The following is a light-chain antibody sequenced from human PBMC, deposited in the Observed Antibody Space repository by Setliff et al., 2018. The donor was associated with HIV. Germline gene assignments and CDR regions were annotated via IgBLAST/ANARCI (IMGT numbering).Light chain of an antibody. V-gene: IGLV2-14*01. J-gene: IGLJ1*01. CDR1: SSDVGDYNY. CDR2: DVS. CDR3: SSYTSSSTYV. Sequence: LAQPASVSGSPGQSITISCTGTSSDVGDYNYVSWYQQHPGKAPKLMIYDVSKRPSGVSNRFSGSKSGNTASLTISWLQAEDEADYYCSSYTSSSTYVFGTGTKGTV.